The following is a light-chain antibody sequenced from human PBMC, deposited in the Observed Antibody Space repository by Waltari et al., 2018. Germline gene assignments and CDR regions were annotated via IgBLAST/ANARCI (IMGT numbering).Light chain of an antibody. V-gene: IGLV10-54*04. CDR1: SDNVGNQG. Sequence: QAGLTQPPSVSTDLGQTVTLTCTGDSDNVGNQGPAWLQQRPGHPLKLLSHRSIKRPSGISERFSASRSGSIASLTITGLQPGDEADYVCSAWDNSLNIWIFGGGTKLTVL. CDR3: SAWDNSLNIWI. J-gene: IGLJ2*01. CDR2: RSI.